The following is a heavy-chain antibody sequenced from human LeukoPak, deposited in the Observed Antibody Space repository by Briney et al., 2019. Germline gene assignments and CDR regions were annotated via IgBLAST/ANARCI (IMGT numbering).Heavy chain of an antibody. Sequence: SETLSLTCTVSGGSISSYYWSWIRQPPGKGLEWIGYIYYSGSTNYNPSLKSRVTISVDTFKNQFSLKLSSVTAADTAVYYCARVGSSSWAIDYWGQGTLVTVSS. CDR2: IYYSGST. D-gene: IGHD6-13*01. CDR3: ARVGSSSWAIDY. CDR1: GGSISSYY. J-gene: IGHJ4*02. V-gene: IGHV4-59*01.